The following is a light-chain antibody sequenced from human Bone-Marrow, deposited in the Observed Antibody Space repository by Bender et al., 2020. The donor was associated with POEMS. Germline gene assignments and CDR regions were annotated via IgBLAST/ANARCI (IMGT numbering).Light chain of an antibody. J-gene: IGLJ3*02. V-gene: IGLV2-14*02. CDR3: SSYAGNNNFV. Sequence: QSALTQPASVSGSPGQSITISCTGSSGDIGNYVLVSWYQHHPGKAPKLIIYEDTQRPSGVPDRFSGSRSGNTASLSVSGLRAEDEADYYCSSYAGNNNFVFGGGTKLTVL. CDR2: EDT. CDR1: SGDIGNYVL.